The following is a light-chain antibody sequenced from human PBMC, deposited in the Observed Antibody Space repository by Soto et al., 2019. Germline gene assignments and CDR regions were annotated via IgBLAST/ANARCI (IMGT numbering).Light chain of an antibody. V-gene: IGKV1-39*01. CDR2: AAS. Sequence: DIQMIQSPSSLSASVGDRVTITCRSSQSISSYLNWYQQKPGKDPKLLIYAASSLQSGVPSRFSGSGSGTDFTLTISSLQPEDFATYYCQQSYSTPITFGQGTRLEIK. CDR3: QQSYSTPIT. J-gene: IGKJ5*01. CDR1: QSISSY.